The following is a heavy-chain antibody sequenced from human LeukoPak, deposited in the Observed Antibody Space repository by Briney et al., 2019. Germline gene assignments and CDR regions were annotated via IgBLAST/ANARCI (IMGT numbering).Heavy chain of an antibody. CDR2: IYTSGST. J-gene: IGHJ6*02. CDR1: GGSISSYY. CDR3: AREQLRYFDWLEGYYGMDV. V-gene: IGHV4-4*07. Sequence: SETLSLTCTVSGGSISSYYWSWIRQPAGKGLEWIGRIYTSGSTNYNPSLKSRVTMSVDTSKNQFSLKLSSATAADTAVYYCAREQLRYFDWLEGYYGMDVWGQGTTVTVSS. D-gene: IGHD3-9*01.